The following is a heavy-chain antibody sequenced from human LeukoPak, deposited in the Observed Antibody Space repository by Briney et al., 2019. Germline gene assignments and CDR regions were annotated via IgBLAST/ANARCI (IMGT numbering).Heavy chain of an antibody. D-gene: IGHD6-19*01. CDR2: ISGSGGST. CDR1: GFTFSSYS. V-gene: IGHV3-23*01. CDR3: AKGMALIAVAGEFDY. Sequence: HTGGSLRLSCAASGFTFSSYSMNWVRQAPGKGLEWVSAISGSGGSTYYADSVKGRFTISRDNSKNTLYLQMNSLRAEDTAVYYCAKGMALIAVAGEFDYWGQGTLVTVSS. J-gene: IGHJ4*02.